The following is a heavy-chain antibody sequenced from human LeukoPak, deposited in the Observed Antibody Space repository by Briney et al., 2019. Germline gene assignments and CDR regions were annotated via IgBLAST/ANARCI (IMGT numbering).Heavy chain of an antibody. V-gene: IGHV4-38-2*01. J-gene: IGHJ4*02. CDR2: IYHSGST. CDR1: GFTFDDYG. CDR3: ARGSQTSSGYSPFDY. Sequence: GSLRLSCAASGFTFDDYGVSWVRQSPGKGLEWIGSIYHSGSTYYNPSLKSRVTISVDTSKNQFSLKLSSVTAADTAVYYCARGSQTSSGYSPFDYWGQGTLVTVSS. D-gene: IGHD3-22*01.